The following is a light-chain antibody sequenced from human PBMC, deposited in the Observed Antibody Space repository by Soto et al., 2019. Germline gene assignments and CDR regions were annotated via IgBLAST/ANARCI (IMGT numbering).Light chain of an antibody. CDR1: QSVSNND. CDR2: GAS. Sequence: EIVLTQSPDTLSLSPGERATVSCRASQSVSNNDLAWYQQGPGQAPRLVLYGASTRPTGIPDRFSGSGSGTEFTLTISRLEPDDFAVYYCHHYSRSPPYTFGQGTKLNIK. CDR3: HHYSRSPPYT. V-gene: IGKV3-20*01. J-gene: IGKJ2*01.